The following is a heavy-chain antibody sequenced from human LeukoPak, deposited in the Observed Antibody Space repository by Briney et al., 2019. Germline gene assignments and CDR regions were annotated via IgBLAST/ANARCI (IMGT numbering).Heavy chain of an antibody. Sequence: PSETLSLTCTVSGGSISSSSYYWGWIRQPPGKGLESIGSIYYSGSTYYNPSLKSRVTISVDTSKNQFSLKLSSVTAADTAVYYCARRRGSGSTQVFDYWGQGTLVTVSS. CDR3: ARRRGSGSTQVFDY. CDR2: IYYSGST. CDR1: GGSISSSSYY. V-gene: IGHV4-39*01. D-gene: IGHD6-19*01. J-gene: IGHJ4*02.